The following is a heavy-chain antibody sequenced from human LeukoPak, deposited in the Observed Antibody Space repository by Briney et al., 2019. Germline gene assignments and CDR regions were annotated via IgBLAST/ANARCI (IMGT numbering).Heavy chain of an antibody. CDR2: ISYDGSNK. J-gene: IGHJ6*02. CDR1: GFTFSSYA. V-gene: IGHV3-30*04. D-gene: IGHD6-19*01. CDR3: ARVAVAGQNYYYYYGMDV. Sequence: AGRSLRLSCAASGFTFSSYAMHWVRQAPGKGLEWVAVISYDGSNKHYADSVKGRFTISRDNSKNTLYLQMNSLRAEDTAVYYCARVAVAGQNYYYYYGMDVWGQGTTVTVSS.